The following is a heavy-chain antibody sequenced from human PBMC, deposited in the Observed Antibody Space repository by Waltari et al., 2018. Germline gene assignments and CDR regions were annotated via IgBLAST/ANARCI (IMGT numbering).Heavy chain of an antibody. CDR3: ARRWGGRLGPNKDRPPFDY. CDR1: GDSINTDSYY. D-gene: IGHD3-16*01. CDR2: VHSTGNT. Sequence: QLQLQESGTRLVKPSETLSLTCSVSGDSINTDSYYWGWIRQSPGNTMECIGGVHSTGNTYNNPSLKSRLSISIDASKNQFSLNLTSGTTADTATYFCARRWGGRLGPNKDRPPFDYWGQGTLVTVSS. V-gene: IGHV4-39*01. J-gene: IGHJ4*02.